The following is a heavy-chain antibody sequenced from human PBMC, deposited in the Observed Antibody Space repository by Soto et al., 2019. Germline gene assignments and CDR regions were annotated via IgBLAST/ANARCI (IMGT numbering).Heavy chain of an antibody. D-gene: IGHD3-3*01. CDR3: ARTLLLGVFTWNDACDI. CDR1: GYTFTSYA. V-gene: IGHV1-3*01. Sequence: QVQLVQSGAEVKKPGASVKVSCKASGYTFTSYAMHWVRQAPGQRLEWMGWINAGNGNTKYSQKFQGRVTITRDTSATTAYMELSSLGSEDTAVYYCARTLLLGVFTWNDACDIWGQGTMVTVSS. CDR2: INAGNGNT. J-gene: IGHJ3*02.